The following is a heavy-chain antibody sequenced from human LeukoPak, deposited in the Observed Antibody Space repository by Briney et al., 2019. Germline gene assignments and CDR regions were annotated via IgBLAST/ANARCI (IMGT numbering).Heavy chain of an antibody. CDR1: GGSFSGYY. CDR2: INHSGST. J-gene: IGHJ5*02. D-gene: IGHD4-17*01. Sequence: ASETLSLTCAVYGGSFSGYYWSWIRQPPGKGLEWIGEINHSGSTNYNPSLKSRVTISVDTSKNQFSLKLSSVTAADTAVYYCARALYGDYGWFDPWGQGTLVTVSS. CDR3: ARALYGDYGWFDP. V-gene: IGHV4-34*01.